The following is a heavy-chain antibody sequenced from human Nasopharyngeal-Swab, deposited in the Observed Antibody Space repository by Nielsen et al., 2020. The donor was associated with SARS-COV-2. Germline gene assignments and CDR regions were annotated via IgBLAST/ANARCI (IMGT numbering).Heavy chain of an antibody. J-gene: IGHJ4*02. CDR2: ISGSGGST. V-gene: IGHV3-23*01. Sequence: WIRQPPGKGLEWVSAISGSGGSTYYADSVKGRFTISRDNSKNTLYLQMNGLRAEDTAVYYCARGNGQMDYWGQGTLVTVSS. CDR3: ARGNGQMDY. D-gene: IGHD3-10*01.